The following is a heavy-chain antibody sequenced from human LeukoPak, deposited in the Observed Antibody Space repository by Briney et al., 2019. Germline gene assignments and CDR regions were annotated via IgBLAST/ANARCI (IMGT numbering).Heavy chain of an antibody. CDR1: GGSISSSNW. Sequence: SGTLSLTCAVSGGSISSSNWWSWVRQPPGKGLEWIGEIYHSGSTNYNPSLKSRVTISVDKSKNQFSQKLSSVTAADTAVYYCARGVATTSYNWFDPWGQGTLVTVSS. D-gene: IGHD5-12*01. J-gene: IGHJ5*02. CDR3: ARGVATTSYNWFDP. V-gene: IGHV4-4*02. CDR2: IYHSGST.